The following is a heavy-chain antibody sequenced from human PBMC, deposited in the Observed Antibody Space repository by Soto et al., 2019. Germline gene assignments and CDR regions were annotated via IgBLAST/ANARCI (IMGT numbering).Heavy chain of an antibody. CDR1: GFTFSSYS. D-gene: IGHD6-19*01. J-gene: IGHJ4*02. Sequence: EVQLVESGGGLVKPGGSLRLSCAASGFTFSSYSMNWVRQAPGKGLEWVSSISSSSSYIYYADSVKGRFTISRDNAKNALYLQMNSLRAEGTAVYYGARDPKGIAVGEADYWGQGTLVTVSS. CDR3: ARDPKGIAVGEADY. CDR2: ISSSSSYI. V-gene: IGHV3-21*01.